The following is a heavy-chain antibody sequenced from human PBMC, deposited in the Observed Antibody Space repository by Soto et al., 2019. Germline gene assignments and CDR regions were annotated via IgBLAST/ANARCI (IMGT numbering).Heavy chain of an antibody. CDR1: GFTFSSYA. D-gene: IGHD7-27*01. J-gene: IGHJ3*02. CDR2: ISSNGGST. Sequence: GGSLRLSCAASGFTFSSYAMHWVRQAPGKGLEYVSAISSNGGSTYYANSVKGRFTISRDNSKNTLYLQMGSLRAEDMAVYYCARGWGYAFDIWGQGTTVTVSS. CDR3: ARGWGYAFDI. V-gene: IGHV3-64*01.